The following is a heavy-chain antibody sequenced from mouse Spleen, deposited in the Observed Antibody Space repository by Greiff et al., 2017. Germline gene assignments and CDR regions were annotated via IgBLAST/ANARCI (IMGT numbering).Heavy chain of an antibody. CDR3: ARSALVIDY. CDR1: GYVFSTSW. Sequence: QVQLQQSGPQLVRPGASVRISCKTSGYVFSTSWMNWVRLRPGKGLEWIGRIYPGDGNIHNNEKFTGKATLTADKSSSTAYMQLISLTSEDSAVYFCARSALVIDYWGQGTTLTVSS. J-gene: IGHJ2*01. V-gene: IGHV1-82*01. D-gene: IGHD2-2*01. CDR2: IYPGDGNI.